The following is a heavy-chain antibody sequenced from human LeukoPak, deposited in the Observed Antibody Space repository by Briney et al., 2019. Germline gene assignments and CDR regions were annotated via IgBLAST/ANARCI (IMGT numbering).Heavy chain of an antibody. CDR1: GFTFDDYD. J-gene: IGHJ4*02. V-gene: IGHV3-9*01. Sequence: GGSLRLSCTASGFTFDDYDMHWVRQAPGKGREWVSGISWNSDTLVYADSVKGQFTISRDNAKNSLYLQMDSLRAEDTAFYYCAKARGGSYSGIEYWGQGILVIVSS. CDR3: AKARGGSYSGIEY. D-gene: IGHD1-26*01. CDR2: ISWNSDTL.